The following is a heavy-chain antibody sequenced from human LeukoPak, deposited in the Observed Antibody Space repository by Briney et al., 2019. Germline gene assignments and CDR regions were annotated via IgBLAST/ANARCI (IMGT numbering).Heavy chain of an antibody. D-gene: IGHD3-10*01. CDR3: ARESGRVRGVIQHYYYMDV. Sequence: GSSVKVSCKASGGTFSSYAISWVRQAPGQGLEWMGGIIPIFGTANYAQKFQGRVTITADESTSTAYMELSSLRSEDTAVYYCARESGRVRGVIQHYYYMDVWGKGTTVTISS. J-gene: IGHJ6*03. V-gene: IGHV1-69*01. CDR1: GGTFSSYA. CDR2: IIPIFGTA.